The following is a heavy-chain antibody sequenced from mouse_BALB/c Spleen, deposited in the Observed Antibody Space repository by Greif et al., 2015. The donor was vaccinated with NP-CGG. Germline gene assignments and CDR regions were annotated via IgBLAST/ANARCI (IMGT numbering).Heavy chain of an antibody. CDR1: GFSLTRYG. CDR3: ARDGNYY. J-gene: IGHJ2*01. D-gene: IGHD2-1*01. CDR2: IWAGGST. Sequence: VQRVESGPGLVAPSQSLSITCTVSGFSLTRYGVHWVRQPPGKGLEWLGVIWAGGSTNYNSALMSRLSISKDNSKSQVFVKMNRLQTDDTAMYYCARDGNYYWGQGTTLTVSS. V-gene: IGHV2-9*02.